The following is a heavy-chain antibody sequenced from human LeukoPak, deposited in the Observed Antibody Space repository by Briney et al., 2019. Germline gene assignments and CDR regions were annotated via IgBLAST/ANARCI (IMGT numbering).Heavy chain of an antibody. V-gene: IGHV1-8*02. J-gene: IGHJ6*02. CDR1: GYTFISYY. D-gene: IGHD3-22*01. CDR3: ARLGYYDSSGYYSDYYGMDV. CDR2: MNPNSGNT. Sequence: ASVKVSCKASGYTFISYYMHWVRQATGQGLEWMGWMNPNSGNTGYAQKFQGRVTMTRNTSISTAYMELSSLRSEDTAVYYCARLGYYDSSGYYSDYYGMDVWGQGTTVTVSS.